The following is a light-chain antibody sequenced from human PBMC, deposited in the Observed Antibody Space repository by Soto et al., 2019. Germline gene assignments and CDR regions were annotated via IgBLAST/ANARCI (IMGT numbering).Light chain of an antibody. CDR1: SSDVGGYNY. CDR2: DVR. Sequence: QSALAQPASVSGSPGQSITISCTGTSSDVGGYNYVSWYQQEPGKAPKLMIYDVRTRPSGVSNRFSGSRSGNTASLTISGLQAEDEADYYCFSYTSGSTRGVFGGGTKLPS. V-gene: IGLV2-14*01. CDR3: FSYTSGSTRGV. J-gene: IGLJ2*01.